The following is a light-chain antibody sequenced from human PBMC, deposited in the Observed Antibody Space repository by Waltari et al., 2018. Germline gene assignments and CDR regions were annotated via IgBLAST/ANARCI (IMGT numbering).Light chain of an antibody. V-gene: IGKV3-15*01. CDR3: QQYNKWPPT. CDR2: ASS. Sequence: EVLLTQSPVTLSVSPGEPATLSCRASESVNSDLAWYYQKPGQAPRLLMYASSARATGVPVRFTGSGFDTDFTLTISSLKSEDPGIYHCQQYNKWPPTFGGGTKVEIK. J-gene: IGKJ4*01. CDR1: ESVNSD.